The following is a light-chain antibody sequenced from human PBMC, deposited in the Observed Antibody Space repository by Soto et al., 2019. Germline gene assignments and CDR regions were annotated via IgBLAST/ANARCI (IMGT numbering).Light chain of an antibody. CDR2: DVS. V-gene: IGLV2-14*01. Sequence: QSDLTQPASVSGSPGQWITISCTGTSSDVGGYNYVSWYQQHPGKAPKLMIYDVSNRPSGVSNRFSGSKSGNTASLTISGLQAEDEADYYCSSYTSSSTLVFGGGTKVTVL. J-gene: IGLJ2*01. CDR1: SSDVGGYNY. CDR3: SSYTSSSTLV.